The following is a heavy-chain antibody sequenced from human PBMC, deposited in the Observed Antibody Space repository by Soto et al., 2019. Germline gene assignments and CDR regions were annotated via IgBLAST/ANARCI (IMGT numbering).Heavy chain of an antibody. CDR1: GGSISSSSYY. CDR3: ARLAKEYSSGWYYFDY. D-gene: IGHD6-19*01. CDR2: IYYSGST. J-gene: IGHJ4*02. Sequence: SETLSLTCTVSGGSISSSSYYWGWIRQPPGKGLEWIGSIYYSGSTYYNPSLKSRVTISVDTSKNQFSLKLIFVTAADTAVYYCARLAKEYSSGWYYFDYWGQGTLVTVSS. V-gene: IGHV4-39*01.